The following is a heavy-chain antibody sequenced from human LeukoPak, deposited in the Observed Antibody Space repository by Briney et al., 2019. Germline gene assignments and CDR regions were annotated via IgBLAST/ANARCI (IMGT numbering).Heavy chain of an antibody. CDR2: IYHSGST. CDR1: GYSISSGYY. V-gene: IGHV4-38-2*01. J-gene: IGHJ4*02. D-gene: IGHD6-19*01. Sequence: PSETLSLTCAVSGYSISSGYYWGWRRQPPGQGREGMGRIYHSGSTYYNPSLKSRVTISADTSKTQFPLKLSSVTAAATAVYYCARRDSSGCNDYWGQGTLVTVSS. CDR3: ARRDSSGCNDY.